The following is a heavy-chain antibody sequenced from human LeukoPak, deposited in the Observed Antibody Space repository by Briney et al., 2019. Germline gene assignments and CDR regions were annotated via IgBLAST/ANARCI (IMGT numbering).Heavy chain of an antibody. V-gene: IGHV4-34*01. J-gene: IGHJ4*02. CDR3: TRSPPPGATAYGVVDL. D-gene: IGHD2-2*01. CDR1: GGSFSASY. CDR2: INHSGST. Sequence: PSETLSLTCAVYGGSFSASYWSWIRQPPNKGLEWIGEINHSGSTNYNPSLKSRVTISIDTSKNQFSLKLRSVTAADTAVYYCTRSPPPGATAYGVVDLWGQGTLVTASS.